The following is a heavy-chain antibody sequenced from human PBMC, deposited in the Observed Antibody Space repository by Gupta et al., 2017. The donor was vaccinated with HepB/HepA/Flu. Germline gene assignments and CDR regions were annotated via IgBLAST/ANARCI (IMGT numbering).Heavy chain of an antibody. J-gene: IGHJ3*02. Sequence: EVQLVESGGGLLQPGRSLRLSCAAVGFTFVYYAMPWVRQVPGKGLEWVSGISWNSGSIGYADAVKGRFTISRANAKNSLYLQMNSLRAEDTALYYCAKDQYSSGWYDSAFDIWGQGTMVTVSS. CDR3: AKDQYSSGWYDSAFDI. CDR1: GFTFVYYA. D-gene: IGHD6-19*01. V-gene: IGHV3-9*01. CDR2: ISWNSGSI.